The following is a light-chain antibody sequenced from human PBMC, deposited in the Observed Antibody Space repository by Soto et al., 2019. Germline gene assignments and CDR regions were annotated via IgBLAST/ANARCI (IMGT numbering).Light chain of an antibody. CDR2: EVS. CDR1: QSLIHSDGNTY. J-gene: IGKJ1*01. Sequence: DVVMTQSPLSLPVTLGQPASISCRSSQSLIHSDGNTYLSWFQQRPGQSPRRLIYEVSDRDSGVTGRFTGSGTGTDFPLKISRGEAEDVGVYCCMKGKHWSGTFGQGSEEEI. V-gene: IGKV2-30*02. CDR3: MKGKHWSGT.